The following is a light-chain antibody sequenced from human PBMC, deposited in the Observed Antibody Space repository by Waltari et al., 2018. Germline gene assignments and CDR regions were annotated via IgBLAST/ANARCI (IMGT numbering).Light chain of an antibody. V-gene: IGLV4-69*01. J-gene: IGLJ3*02. CDR3: QTGGHGIWV. Sequence: QLVLTQSPSASASLGASVKLTCTLSSGHRSDAIAWHQQQPEKGPRYLMKVNSDGSHSKGDGIPDRFSGSSSGAGRYRTIASLQSEDEADYYCQTGGHGIWVFGGGTKLTVL. CDR1: SGHRSDA. CDR2: VNSDGSH.